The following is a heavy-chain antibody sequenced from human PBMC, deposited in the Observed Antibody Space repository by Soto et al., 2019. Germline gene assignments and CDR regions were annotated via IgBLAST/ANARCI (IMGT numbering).Heavy chain of an antibody. D-gene: IGHD3-9*01. CDR2: ISGSGGST. Sequence: LRLSCAASVFTFSSYAMSWVRQAPGKGLEWVSAISGSGGSTYYADSVKGRFTIHRDNSKNTLYLQMNSLRAEDTAVYYCAKDRSRSIDWLLSPSDYWGQGTLVTVSS. CDR3: AKDRSRSIDWLLSPSDY. J-gene: IGHJ4*02. V-gene: IGHV3-23*01. CDR1: VFTFSSYA.